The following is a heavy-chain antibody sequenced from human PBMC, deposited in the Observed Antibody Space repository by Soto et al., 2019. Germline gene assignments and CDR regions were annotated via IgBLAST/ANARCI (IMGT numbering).Heavy chain of an antibody. CDR1: GYTFTSYG. D-gene: IGHD3-3*01. J-gene: IGHJ6*02. CDR3: ARDRQPITISCYGMDV. CDR2: ISAYNGNT. Sequence: QVQLVQSGAEVKKPGASVKVSCKASGYTFTSYGISWLRQAPGQGLEWMGWISAYNGNTNYAQKLQGRVTMTTDTSTSTAYMELRSLRSDDTAVYYCARDRQPITISCYGMDVWGQGTTVTVSS. V-gene: IGHV1-18*01.